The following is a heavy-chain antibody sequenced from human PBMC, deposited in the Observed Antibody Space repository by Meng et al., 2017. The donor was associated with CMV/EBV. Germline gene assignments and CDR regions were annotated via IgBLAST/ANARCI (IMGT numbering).Heavy chain of an antibody. V-gene: IGHV1-46*02. Sequence: AYGYTVNSYYMHRQRHAPGQGLEWRGITNPSGGSTGYAQQFQGRVTMTRDTSTSTVYMELSSLRSEDTAVYYCAREIGEGSYGVFDPWGQGTLVTVSS. D-gene: IGHD3-10*01. J-gene: IGHJ5*02. CDR2: TNPSGGST. CDR3: AREIGEGSYGVFDP. CDR1: GYTVNSYY.